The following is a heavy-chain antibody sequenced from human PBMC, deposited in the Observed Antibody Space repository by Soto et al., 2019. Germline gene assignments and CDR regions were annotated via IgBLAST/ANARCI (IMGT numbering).Heavy chain of an antibody. CDR3: ARATGTLRSRNCDY. CDR1: GGSFSGYY. V-gene: IGHV4-34*01. J-gene: IGHJ4*02. Sequence: SETLSLTCAVYGGSFSGYYWSWIRQPPGKGLEWIGEINHSGSTNYNPSLKSRVTISVDTSKNQFSLKLSSVTAADTAVYYCARATGTLRSRNCDYWGQGSLVTVSS. D-gene: IGHD1-1*01. CDR2: INHSGST.